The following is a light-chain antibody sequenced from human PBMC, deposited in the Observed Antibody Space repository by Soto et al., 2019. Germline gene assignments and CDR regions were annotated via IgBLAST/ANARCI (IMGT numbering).Light chain of an antibody. V-gene: IGKV3-11*01. Sequence: EIVLTQSPATLSLSPGERATLSCRASQSVSSYVAWYQQKPGQAPRLLIYDGSNRATGIPARFSGSWSGTDFTLTISNLEPEDFAVYSCQQRGNWPPSFGQGTKLEIK. CDR1: QSVSSY. CDR3: QQRGNWPPS. J-gene: IGKJ2*03. CDR2: DGS.